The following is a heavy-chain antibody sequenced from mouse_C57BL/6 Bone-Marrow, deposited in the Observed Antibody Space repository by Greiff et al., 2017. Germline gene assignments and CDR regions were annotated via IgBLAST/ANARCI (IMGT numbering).Heavy chain of an antibody. CDR2: IRLKSDNYAT. Sequence: EVQRVESGGGLVQPGGSMKLSCVASGFTFSNYWMNWVRQSPEKGLEWVAQIRLKSDNYATHYAESVKGRFTISRDDSKSSVYLQMNNLRAEDTGIYYCTGYVITTVVAPSYYYAMDYWGQGTSVTVSS. V-gene: IGHV6-3*01. CDR3: TGYVITTVVAPSYYYAMDY. CDR1: GFTFSNYW. J-gene: IGHJ4*01. D-gene: IGHD1-1*01.